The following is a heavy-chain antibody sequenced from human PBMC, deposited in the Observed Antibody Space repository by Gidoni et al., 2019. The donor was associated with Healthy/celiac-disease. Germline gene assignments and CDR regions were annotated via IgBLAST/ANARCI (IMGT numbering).Heavy chain of an antibody. J-gene: IGHJ6*02. CDR3: TTSVAGPYIYYYYYGMDV. Sequence: EVQLVESGGGLVKPGGSLRLSCAASGFTFSNAWMIWVRQVPGKGLGWVGRIKSKTDGGTTDYAAPVKSRFSISRDDSKNTLYLQMNSLKTEDTAVYYCTTSVAGPYIYYYYYGMDVWGQGTTVTVSS. D-gene: IGHD6-19*01. CDR2: IKSKTDGGTT. CDR1: GFTFSNAW. V-gene: IGHV3-15*01.